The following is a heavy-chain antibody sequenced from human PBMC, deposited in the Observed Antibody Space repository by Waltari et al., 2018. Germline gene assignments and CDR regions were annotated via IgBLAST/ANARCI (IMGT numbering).Heavy chain of an antibody. Sequence: QVQLQESGPGLVKSSETLSLTCAVSGYFITSGYYWAWIRQPAGKGLEWIGNIYHSGRTYYTPYFKSRVFISVDRSKNQFSLNLTSVTAADTAVYYCARVSTITTPYYFYGIDVWGQGTTVTVSS. J-gene: IGHJ6*02. CDR3: ARVSTITTPYYFYGIDV. CDR1: GYFITSGYY. CDR2: IYHSGRT. V-gene: IGHV4-38-2*01. D-gene: IGHD1-1*01.